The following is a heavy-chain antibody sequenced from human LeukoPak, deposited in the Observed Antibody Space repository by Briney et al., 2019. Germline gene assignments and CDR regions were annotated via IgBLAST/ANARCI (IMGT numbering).Heavy chain of an antibody. CDR1: GYTFTSYY. D-gene: IGHD5-24*01. CDR3: ARESGSATGWFDY. Sequence: ASVKVSCTASGYTFTSYYIHWVRHAPGQGLGWMRIINPSGRSTSYAQKFQGRVTMTRDTSTSTVYMELSSLRSEDTAVYYCARESGSATGWFDYWGQGTLVTVSS. V-gene: IGHV1-46*01. CDR2: INPSGRST. J-gene: IGHJ4*02.